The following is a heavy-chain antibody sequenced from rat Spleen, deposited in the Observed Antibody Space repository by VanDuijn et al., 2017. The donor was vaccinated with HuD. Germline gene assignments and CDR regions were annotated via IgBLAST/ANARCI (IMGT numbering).Heavy chain of an antibody. J-gene: IGHJ2*01. CDR3: ARALQDPHY. V-gene: IGHV2-32*01. CDR1: GFSLTSYH. D-gene: IGHD1-1*01. Sequence: QVQLKESGPGLVQPSQTLSLTCTVSGFSLTSYHVHWVRQPPGKGLEWMGVIRSDGDTSYNSALKSRLSISRDTSKSQVFLKMSRLQTEDTATYYCARALQDPHYWGQGVTVTVSS. CDR2: IRSDGDT.